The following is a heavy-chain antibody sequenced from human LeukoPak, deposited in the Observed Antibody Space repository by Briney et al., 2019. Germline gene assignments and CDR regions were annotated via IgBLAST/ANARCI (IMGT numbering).Heavy chain of an antibody. CDR2: IKQDGSEK. D-gene: IGHD5-12*01. CDR3: ASVVATFYFDY. Sequence: PGGSLRLSCAASGFTFSSYWRSWVRQAPGKGREGGANIKQDGSEKYYVDSVKGRFTISRDNAKNSLYLPMNSLRAEDTAVYYCASVVATFYFDYWGQGTLVTVSS. CDR1: GFTFSSYW. J-gene: IGHJ4*02. V-gene: IGHV3-7*01.